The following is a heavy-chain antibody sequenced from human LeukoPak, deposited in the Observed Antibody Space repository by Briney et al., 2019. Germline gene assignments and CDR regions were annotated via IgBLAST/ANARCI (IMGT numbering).Heavy chain of an antibody. Sequence: GGSLRLSCAASGFNFGSYDMNWVRQAPGKGLEYVSTINTDGSNTWYADSVKGRFTISRDNSKSTVFLQMNNLRHEDTATYYCAKRVNGAFDIWAQGTMVSVSS. CDR2: INTDGSNT. CDR1: GFNFGSYD. V-gene: IGHV3-23*01. J-gene: IGHJ3*02. CDR3: AKRVNGAFDI.